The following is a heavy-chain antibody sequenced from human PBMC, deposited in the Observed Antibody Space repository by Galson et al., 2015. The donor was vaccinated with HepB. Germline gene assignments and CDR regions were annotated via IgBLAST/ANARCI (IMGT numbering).Heavy chain of an antibody. V-gene: IGHV4-31*03. Sequence: TLSLTCTVSGGSISSGGYYWSWIRQHPGKGLEWIGYIYYSGSTYYNPSLKSRVTISVDTSKNQFSLKLSSVTAADTAVYYCARGSSSILIEYWGQGTLVTVSS. CDR1: GGSISSGGYY. CDR2: IYYSGST. D-gene: IGHD6-6*01. CDR3: ARGSSSILIEY. J-gene: IGHJ4*02.